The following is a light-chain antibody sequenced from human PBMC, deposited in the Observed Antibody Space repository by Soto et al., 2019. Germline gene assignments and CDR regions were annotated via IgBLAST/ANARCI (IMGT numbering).Light chain of an antibody. J-gene: IGKJ2*01. CDR3: KQSYSTPRT. CDR2: GAS. V-gene: IGKV1-39*01. Sequence: DIQMTQSPYSLSASVGDRVTITCRASQSISSNLNWYQQKPGKAPKLLIYGASILKSGVPSRFSGSGSGTDFTLIISSLQPEDFATYYCKQSYSTPRTFGQGTKLEIK. CDR1: QSISSN.